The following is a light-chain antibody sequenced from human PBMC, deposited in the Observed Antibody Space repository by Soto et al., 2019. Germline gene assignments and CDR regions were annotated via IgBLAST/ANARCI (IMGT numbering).Light chain of an antibody. Sequence: DIQMAQSPSTLSASVGDRVTITCRASQSISSWLAWYQQKPGKAPKLLIYKASSLESGVPSRFSGSGSGTDFTLTISSLQPEDFATYYCQQSYSTPRTFGQGTKVDIK. J-gene: IGKJ1*01. V-gene: IGKV1-5*03. CDR2: KAS. CDR3: QQSYSTPRT. CDR1: QSISSW.